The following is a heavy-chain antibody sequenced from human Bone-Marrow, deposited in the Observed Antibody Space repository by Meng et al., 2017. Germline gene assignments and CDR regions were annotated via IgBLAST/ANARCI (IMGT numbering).Heavy chain of an antibody. J-gene: IGHJ6*02. D-gene: IGHD3-3*01. CDR1: GFTFSSYW. CDR3: ATTFGRIRFLYYYYYGMDV. Sequence: LSLTCAASGFTFSSYWMSWVRQAPGKGLEWVANIKQDGSEKYYVDSVKGRFTISRDNAKNSLYLQMNSLRAEDTAVYYCATTFGRIRFLYYYYYGMDVWGQGTTVTVSS. V-gene: IGHV3-7*01. CDR2: IKQDGSEK.